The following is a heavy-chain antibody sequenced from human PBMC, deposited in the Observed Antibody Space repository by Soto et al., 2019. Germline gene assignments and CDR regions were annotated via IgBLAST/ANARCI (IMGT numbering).Heavy chain of an antibody. J-gene: IGHJ6*02. CDR1: GYSISSGNY. Sequence: SETLSLTCAVSGYSISSGNYWAWLRQPPGRGLEWIGSLYHIGSTHYNTPLKRRLTISVDTSKHRFSLELSSVSAAATATYSCSSSSSCYDESWVDVWGQGTMVTVSS. CDR2: LYHIGST. D-gene: IGHD2-2*01. CDR3: SSSSSCYDESWVDV. V-gene: IGHV4-38-2*01.